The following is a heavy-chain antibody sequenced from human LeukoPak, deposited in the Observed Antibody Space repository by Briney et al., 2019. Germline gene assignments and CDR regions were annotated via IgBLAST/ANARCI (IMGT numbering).Heavy chain of an antibody. CDR2: ISYDGSNK. V-gene: IGHV3-30-3*01. J-gene: IGHJ4*02. CDR1: GFTFSSYA. Sequence: GGSLRLSCVASGFTFSSYAMHWVRQAPGKGLEWVAVISYDGSNKYYADSVKGRFTISRDNSKNTLYLQMNSLRAEDTAVYYCARCDYFDYWGQGTLVTVSS. CDR3: ARCDYFDY.